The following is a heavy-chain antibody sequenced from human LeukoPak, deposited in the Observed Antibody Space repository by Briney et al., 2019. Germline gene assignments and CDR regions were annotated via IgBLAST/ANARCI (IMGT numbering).Heavy chain of an antibody. CDR3: AREYSNSFDY. V-gene: IGHV3-30-3*01. J-gene: IGHJ4*02. CDR1: GFTFSSYA. Sequence: GGSLRLSCAASGFTFSSYAMHWVRQAPGKGLEWVAVISYDGSNEYYADSVKGRFTISRDNSKNTLYLQMNSLRAEDTAVYYCAREYSNSFDYWGQGTLVTVSS. CDR2: ISYDGSNE. D-gene: IGHD4-11*01.